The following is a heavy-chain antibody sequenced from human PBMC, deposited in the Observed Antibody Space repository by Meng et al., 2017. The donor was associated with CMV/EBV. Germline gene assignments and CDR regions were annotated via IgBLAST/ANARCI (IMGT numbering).Heavy chain of an antibody. D-gene: IGHD6-13*01. J-gene: IGHJ4*02. Sequence: SVKVSCKASGYTFTGYYMHWVRQAPGQGLEWMGWINPNSGGTNYAQKFQGRVTMTRDTSISTAYMELSRLRSDDTAVYYCARETYSSSWDYYFDYWGQGTLVTVSS. CDR1: GYTFTGYY. CDR3: ARETYSSSWDYYFDY. V-gene: IGHV1-2*02. CDR2: INPNSGGT.